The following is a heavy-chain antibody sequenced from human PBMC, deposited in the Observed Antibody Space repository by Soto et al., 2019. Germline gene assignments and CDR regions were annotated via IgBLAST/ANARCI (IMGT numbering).Heavy chain of an antibody. J-gene: IGHJ3*02. CDR3: ARDGAVAGIFAFDI. CDR2: IYYSGST. CDR1: GGSISSYY. V-gene: IGHV4-59*01. D-gene: IGHD6-19*01. Sequence: QVQLQESGPGLVKPSETLSLTCTVSGGSISSYYWSWIRQPPGKGLEWIGYIYYSGSTNYNPSLKSRVTISVDTAKNQFSLKLSSVTAADTAVYYCARDGAVAGIFAFDIWGQGTMVTVSS.